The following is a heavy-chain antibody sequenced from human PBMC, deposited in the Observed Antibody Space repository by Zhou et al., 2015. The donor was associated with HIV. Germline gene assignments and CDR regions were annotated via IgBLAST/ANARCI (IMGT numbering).Heavy chain of an antibody. V-gene: IGHV3-74*01. J-gene: IGHJ4*02. Sequence: EVQLVESGGDLVQPGGSLRLSCAASKFIFKNYWMHWVRQAPGKGLVWVAHINQFGGDTAYADSVKGRFTISRDKSKNTVYLQMNSLRAEDTATYYCAKDPGPGMVTFGGLIGPYFFDNWGQGTLVTVSS. D-gene: IGHD3-16*02. CDR2: INQFGGDT. CDR3: AKDPGPGMVTFGGLIGPYFFDN. CDR1: KFIFKNYW.